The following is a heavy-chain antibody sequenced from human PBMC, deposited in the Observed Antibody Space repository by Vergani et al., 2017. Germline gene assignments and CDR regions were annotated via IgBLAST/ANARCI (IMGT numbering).Heavy chain of an antibody. CDR1: GFTFSSYA. D-gene: IGHD3-3*01. V-gene: IGHV3-23*01. J-gene: IGHJ4*02. Sequence: EVQLLESGGGLVQPGGSLRLSCAASGFTFSSYAMSWVRQAPGKGLEWVSAISGSGGSTYYADAVKGRFTISRDNSKNTLYLQMNSLRAEDTAVYYCAKMGDLWSGYDYWGQGTLVTVSS. CDR2: ISGSGGST. CDR3: AKMGDLWSGYDY.